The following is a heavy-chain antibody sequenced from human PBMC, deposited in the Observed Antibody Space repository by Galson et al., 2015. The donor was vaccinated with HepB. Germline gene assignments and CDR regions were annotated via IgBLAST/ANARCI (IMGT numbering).Heavy chain of an antibody. Sequence: SLRLSCAASGFTFSSYGMHWVRQAPGKGLEWVAVISYDGSNKYYADSVKGRFTISRDNSKNTLHLQMNSLRAEDTAVYYCARDLGYCSSTSCYTGTLTDYWGQGTLVTVSS. D-gene: IGHD2-2*02. J-gene: IGHJ4*02. CDR1: GFTFSSYG. V-gene: IGHV3-30*03. CDR3: ARDLGYCSSTSCYTGTLTDY. CDR2: ISYDGSNK.